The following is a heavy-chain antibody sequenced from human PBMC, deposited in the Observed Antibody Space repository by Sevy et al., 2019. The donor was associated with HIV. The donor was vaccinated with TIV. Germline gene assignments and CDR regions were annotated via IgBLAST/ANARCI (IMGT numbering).Heavy chain of an antibody. V-gene: IGHV3-48*03. J-gene: IGHJ6*02. CDR3: ARELGRDTYYDFWSGYYVYGMDV. CDR2: INSSGSTI. Sequence: GGSLRLSCAASGFTFSSYEMNWVRQAPGKGLEWVSYINSSGSTIYYADSVKGRFTISRDNGKNSLYLQMNSLRAEDTAVYYCARELGRDTYYDFWSGYYVYGMDVWGQGTTVTVSS. CDR1: GFTFSSYE. D-gene: IGHD3-3*01.